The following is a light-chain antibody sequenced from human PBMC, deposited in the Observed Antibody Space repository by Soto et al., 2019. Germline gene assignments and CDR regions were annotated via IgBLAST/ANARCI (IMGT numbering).Light chain of an antibody. CDR2: DVS. J-gene: IGLJ1*01. CDR3: SSYTSSSTYV. V-gene: IGLV2-14*01. CDR1: SSDVGGYHY. Sequence: QSALTQPASVSGSPGQSITISCTGTSSDVGGYHYVSWYQQYPGKAPKVMIYDVSNRPSGVSNRFSGSKSGTTASLTISGLQAEDEADYYCSSYTSSSTYVFGTGTKVNVL.